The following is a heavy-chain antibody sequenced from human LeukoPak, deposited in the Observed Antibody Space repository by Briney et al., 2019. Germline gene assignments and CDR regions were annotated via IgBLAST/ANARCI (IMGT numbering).Heavy chain of an antibody. J-gene: IGHJ5*02. CDR2: IIPIFGIA. V-gene: IGHV1-69*04. Sequence: SVKVSCKASGGTFSSYAISWVRQAPGQGLEWMGRIIPIFGIANYAQKFQGRVTITADKSTSTAYMELSSLRSEDTAVYYCAREVVTTNRNWFDRWGQGTLVTVSS. CDR3: AREVVTTNRNWFDR. CDR1: GGTFSSYA. D-gene: IGHD4-11*01.